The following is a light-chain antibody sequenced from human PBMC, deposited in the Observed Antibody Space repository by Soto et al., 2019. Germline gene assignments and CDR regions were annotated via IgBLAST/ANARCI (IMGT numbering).Light chain of an antibody. CDR2: GAS. CDR3: QQFRNWPWT. CDR1: QSVTTQ. Sequence: IVLTQSPGTLSLSPGETATLSCRASQSVTTQLAWYQQKRGRAPRLIIHGASRRATGVPARISGSGSGAEFTLTISSLQSEDFAVYYCQQFRNWPWTFGQGTKVDI. V-gene: IGKV3D-15*01. J-gene: IGKJ1*01.